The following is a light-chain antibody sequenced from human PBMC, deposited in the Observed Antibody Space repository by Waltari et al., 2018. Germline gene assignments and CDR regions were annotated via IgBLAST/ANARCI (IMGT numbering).Light chain of an antibody. CDR2: DAS. CDR1: QSVSSY. Sequence: EIVLTQSPATLSLSPGERATLSCRASQSVSSYLAWYQQKPGQAPRLLIYDASNRATGIPARFRGSGSGTDFTLTISSLEPEDFAVYYCQQRSNWPGLITFGQGTRLEIK. V-gene: IGKV3-11*01. CDR3: QQRSNWPGLIT. J-gene: IGKJ5*01.